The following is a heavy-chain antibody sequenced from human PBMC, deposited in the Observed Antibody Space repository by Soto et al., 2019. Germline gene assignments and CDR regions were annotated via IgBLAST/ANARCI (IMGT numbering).Heavy chain of an antibody. V-gene: IGHV4-59*08. Sequence: PSETLSLTCTVSGDSISSYYWSWIRQPPGKGLEWIGYIYYSGSTNYNPSLKSRVTISVDTSETQFSLKLNSVSAADTAVYYCARGPSGDKVDYWGQGIQVTVSS. CDR3: ARGPSGDKVDY. CDR2: IYYSGST. CDR1: GDSISSYY. J-gene: IGHJ4*02. D-gene: IGHD7-27*01.